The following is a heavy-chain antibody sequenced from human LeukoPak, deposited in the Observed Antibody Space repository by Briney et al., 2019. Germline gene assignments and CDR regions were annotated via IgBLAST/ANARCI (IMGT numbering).Heavy chain of an antibody. D-gene: IGHD2-2*01. CDR2: INHSGST. Sequence: PSETLSLTCTVSGGSISSSSYSWSWIRQPPGKGLEWIGEINHSGSTNYNPSLKSRVTISVDTSKNQFSLKLSSVTAADTAVYYCASPKGYCSSTSCSQGDYWGQGTLVTVSS. J-gene: IGHJ4*02. CDR1: GGSISSSSYS. V-gene: IGHV4-39*07. CDR3: ASPKGYCSSTSCSQGDY.